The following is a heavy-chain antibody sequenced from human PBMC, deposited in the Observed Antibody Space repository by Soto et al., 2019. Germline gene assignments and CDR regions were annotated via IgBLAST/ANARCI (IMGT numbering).Heavy chain of an antibody. CDR1: GGSISSYY. D-gene: IGHD3-9*01. CDR2: IYYSGST. CDR3: ARARGILTGYYRGPHNWFDP. V-gene: IGHV4-59*12. J-gene: IGHJ5*02. Sequence: SETLSLTCTVSGGSISSYYWSWIRQPPGKGLEWIGYIYYSGSTNYNPSLKSRVTISVDTSKNQFSLKLSSVTAADTAVYYCARARGILTGYYRGPHNWFDPWGQGTLVTVSS.